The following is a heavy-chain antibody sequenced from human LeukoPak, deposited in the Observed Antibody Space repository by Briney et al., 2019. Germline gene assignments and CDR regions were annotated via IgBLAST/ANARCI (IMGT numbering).Heavy chain of an antibody. V-gene: IGHV4-59*01. CDR3: AGEVAASDAFDI. D-gene: IGHD2-15*01. CDR1: GGSISSYY. Sequence: SETLSLTCTVSGGSISSYYWSWIRQPPGKGLEWIGYIYYSGSTNYNPSLKGRVTISVDTSKNQFSLKLSSVTAADTAVYYCAGEVAASDAFDIWGQGTMVTVSS. CDR2: IYYSGST. J-gene: IGHJ3*02.